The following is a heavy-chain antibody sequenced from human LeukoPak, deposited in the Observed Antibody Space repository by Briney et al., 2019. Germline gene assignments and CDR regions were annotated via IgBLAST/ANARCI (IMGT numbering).Heavy chain of an antibody. V-gene: IGHV3-33*06. CDR1: GFMFTHHW. CDR2: IWSNGTNK. CDR3: AKDIQRGFDYCNSLDS. Sequence: TGGSLRLSCAESGFMFTHHWMHWVRQAPGKGLEWVAEIWSNGTNKFYSDSVKGRFAISRDNSNDKVYLQMNGLRADDTAVYYCAKDIQRGFDYCNSLDSWGQGTLVIVSS. D-gene: IGHD3-9*01. J-gene: IGHJ5*01.